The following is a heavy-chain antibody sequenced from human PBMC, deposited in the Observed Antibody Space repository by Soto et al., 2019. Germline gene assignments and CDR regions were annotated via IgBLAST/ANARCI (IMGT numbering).Heavy chain of an antibody. J-gene: IGHJ3*02. Sequence: GGSLRLSCAASGFTFSSYAMHWVRQAPGKGLEWVAVISYDGSNKYYADSVKGRFTISRDNSKNTLYLQMNSLRAEDTAVYYCARDRGLLGYCSSTSCYFDAFDIWGQGTMVTVSS. D-gene: IGHD2-2*01. CDR1: GFTFSSYA. V-gene: IGHV3-30-3*01. CDR2: ISYDGSNK. CDR3: ARDRGLLGYCSSTSCYFDAFDI.